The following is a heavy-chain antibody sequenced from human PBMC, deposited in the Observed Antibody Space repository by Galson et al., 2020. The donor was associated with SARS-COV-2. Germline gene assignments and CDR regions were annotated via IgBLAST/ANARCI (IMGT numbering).Heavy chain of an antibody. V-gene: IGHV3-72*01. D-gene: IGHD2-21*02. J-gene: IGHJ4*02. CDR3: ARALRHDSYDLYYFDY. CDR1: GFTFSNHY. Sequence: GGSLRLSCAASGFTFSNHYMDWVRQAPGKGLEWVGRSRDKAHSYTTEYAASVIGRFTISRDDSKNSLYLQMDSLKTEDTAVYYCARALRHDSYDLYYFDYWGQGTLVTVSS. CDR2: SRDKAHSYTT.